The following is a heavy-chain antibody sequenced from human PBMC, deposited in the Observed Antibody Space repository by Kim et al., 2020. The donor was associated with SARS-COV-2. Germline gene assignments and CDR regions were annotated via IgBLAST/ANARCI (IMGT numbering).Heavy chain of an antibody. V-gene: IGHV3-74*01. Sequence: DSVKGRFTISRDNAKNTLYLQINSLRAEDTAVYYCAREEVIIGYYYGMDVWGQGTTVTVSS. J-gene: IGHJ6*02. CDR3: AREEVIIGYYYGMDV. D-gene: IGHD3-3*01.